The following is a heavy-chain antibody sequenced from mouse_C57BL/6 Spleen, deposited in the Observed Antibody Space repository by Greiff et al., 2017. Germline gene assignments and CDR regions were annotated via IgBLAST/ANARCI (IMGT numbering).Heavy chain of an antibody. V-gene: IGHV1-74*01. Sequence: VQLQQPGAELVKPGASVKVSCKASGNTFTSYWMHWVKQRPGQGLEWIGRIHPSDSDTNYNQKFKGKATLTVDKSSSTAYMQLSSLTSEDSAVYYCAISESSGPYYFDYWGQGTTLTVSS. D-gene: IGHD3-2*02. J-gene: IGHJ2*01. CDR3: AISESSGPYYFDY. CDR1: GNTFTSYW. CDR2: IHPSDSDT.